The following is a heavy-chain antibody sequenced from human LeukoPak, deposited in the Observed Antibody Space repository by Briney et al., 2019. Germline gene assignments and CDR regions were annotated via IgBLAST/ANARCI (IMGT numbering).Heavy chain of an antibody. CDR3: ARDKTIFGPPAWFDP. CDR1: GGTFSSYA. D-gene: IGHD3-9*01. V-gene: IGHV1-69*05. CDR2: LIPIFGTA. J-gene: IGHJ5*02. Sequence: SVKVSCKASGGTFSSYAISWVRQAPGQGLEWMGSLIPIFGTANYARKFQGRVTITTDESTSTAYMELSSLRSEDTAVYYCARDKTIFGPPAWFDPWGQGTLVTVSS.